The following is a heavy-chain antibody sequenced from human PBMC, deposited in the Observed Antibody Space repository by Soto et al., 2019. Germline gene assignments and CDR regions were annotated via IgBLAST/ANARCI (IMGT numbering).Heavy chain of an antibody. CDR1: GGSIIDYY. V-gene: IGHV4-59*08. Sequence: QVQLQESGPGLVKPSETLSLTCTVSGGSIIDYYCSWFRQPPGKGLEWIGYINHNGYSAYNLSLKRRVTMSVHTSKTQCSLTLDSVTATDTAVYYCARQGYGPLHGLVDVWGQGTTVIVS. CDR3: ARQGYGPLHGLVDV. D-gene: IGHD1-1*01. J-gene: IGHJ6*02. CDR2: INHNGYS.